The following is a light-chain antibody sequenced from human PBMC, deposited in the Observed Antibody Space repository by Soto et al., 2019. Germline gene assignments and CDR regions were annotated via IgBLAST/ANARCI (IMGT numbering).Light chain of an antibody. CDR2: DAS. CDR3: QQYNSYPYT. Sequence: DIQMTQSPSTLSASVGDRVTITCRASQSISSWLAWYQQKPGKAPKLLIYDASSLESGVPSMFSGSGSGTEFTLTISSLQPDDFATYYCQQYNSYPYTFGQGPKLEIK. V-gene: IGKV1-5*01. CDR1: QSISSW. J-gene: IGKJ2*01.